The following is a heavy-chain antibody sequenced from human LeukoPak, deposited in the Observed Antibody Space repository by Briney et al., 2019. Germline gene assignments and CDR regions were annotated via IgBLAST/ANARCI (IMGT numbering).Heavy chain of an antibody. J-gene: IGHJ3*02. CDR2: IYSGRST. D-gene: IGHD5-24*01. CDR3: ARDSALATRVYDAFDI. V-gene: IGHV3-53*05. Sequence: PGGSLRLSCAASGFTVSSNYMNWVRQAPGKGLEWVSVIYSGRSTNYADSVKGRFTVSRDNSKNTLYLQMNSLRAEDTAVYYCARDSALATRVYDAFDIWSQGTMVTVSS. CDR1: GFTVSSNY.